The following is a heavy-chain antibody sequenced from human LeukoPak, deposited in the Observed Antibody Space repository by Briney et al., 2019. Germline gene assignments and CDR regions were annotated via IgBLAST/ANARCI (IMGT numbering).Heavy chain of an antibody. CDR2: IKQDGSEK. CDR3: VRWATVATKFDY. D-gene: IGHD5-12*01. CDR1: GFIFSIYW. V-gene: IGHV3-7*05. J-gene: IGHJ4*02. Sequence: GGSLRLSCAASGFIFSIYWMSWVRQAPGKGLEWVANIKQDGSEKYYVASVKGRFTNPRDNGKNSLHLQMNSLRAEDTAVYYCVRWATVATKFDYWGQGTLVTVSS.